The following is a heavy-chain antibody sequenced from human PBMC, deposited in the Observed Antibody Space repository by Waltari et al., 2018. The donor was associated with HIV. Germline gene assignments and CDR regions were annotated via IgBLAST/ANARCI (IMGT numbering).Heavy chain of an antibody. CDR1: GGSFSGYY. D-gene: IGHD3-3*01. V-gene: IGHV4-34*01. J-gene: IGHJ4*02. CDR3: ASLTIFGVVTSDY. Sequence: QVQLQQWGAGLLKPSETLSLTCAVYGGSFSGYYWSWIRQPPGKGLEWIGEINHSGSTNYNPSLKSRVTISVDTSKNQFSLKLSSVTAADTAVYYCASLTIFGVVTSDYWGQGTLVTVSS. CDR2: INHSGST.